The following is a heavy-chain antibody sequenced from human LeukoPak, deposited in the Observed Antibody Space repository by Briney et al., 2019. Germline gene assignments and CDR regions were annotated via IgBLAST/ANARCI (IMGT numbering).Heavy chain of an antibody. CDR1: GFTFSSYS. Sequence: GGSLRLSCAASGFTFSSYSMNWVRQAPGKGLEWVSSISSSSSYIYYADSVKGRFTISRDNAKNSLYLQMNSLRAEDTAVYYCARESWYYYGSGVRWFDPWGQGTLVTVSS. D-gene: IGHD3-10*01. J-gene: IGHJ5*02. V-gene: IGHV3-21*01. CDR2: ISSSSSYI. CDR3: ARESWYYYGSGVRWFDP.